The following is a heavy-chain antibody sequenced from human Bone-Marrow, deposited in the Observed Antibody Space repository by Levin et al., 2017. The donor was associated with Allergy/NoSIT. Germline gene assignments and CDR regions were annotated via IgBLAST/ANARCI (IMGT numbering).Heavy chain of an antibody. CDR2: IKSKTDGGTT. CDR3: TTGDYDVI. V-gene: IGHV3-15*01. D-gene: IGHD3-3*01. Sequence: GESLKISCATSGFTFSNAWMSWVRQAPGKGLEWVGRIKSKTDGGTTDYVAPVKGRFTITRDDSKNTLYLQMNSLKTEDTAVYYCTTGDYDVIWGQGTLVTVSS. CDR1: GFTFSNAW. J-gene: IGHJ4*02.